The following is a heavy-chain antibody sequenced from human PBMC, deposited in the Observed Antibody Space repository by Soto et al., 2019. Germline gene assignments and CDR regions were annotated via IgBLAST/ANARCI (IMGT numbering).Heavy chain of an antibody. CDR2: IYYSGST. CDR3: ARDHPGIKGVLE. CDR1: GGSISSGDYY. Sequence: PSETLSLTCTVSGGSISSGDYYWSWIRQPPGKGLEWIGYIYYSGSTYYNPSLKSRVTISVDTSKNQFSLKLSSVTAADTAVYYCARDHPGIKGVLEWGQGTLVTVSS. J-gene: IGHJ4*02. V-gene: IGHV4-30-4*01. D-gene: IGHD1-1*01.